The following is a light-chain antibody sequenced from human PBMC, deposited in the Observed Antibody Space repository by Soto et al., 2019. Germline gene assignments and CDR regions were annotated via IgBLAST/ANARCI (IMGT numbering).Light chain of an antibody. J-gene: IGLJ2*01. CDR2: DVT. CDR3: SSYTSSSTVV. CDR1: SSDVGAYDY. V-gene: IGLV2-14*01. Sequence: QSVLTQPASVSGSPGQSITISCTGTSSDVGAYDYVCWYQQYPGKAPKLIIYDVTNRPSGISNRFSGSKSGNTASLSISGLQAEDEADYYCSSYTSSSTVVFGGGTKVTVL.